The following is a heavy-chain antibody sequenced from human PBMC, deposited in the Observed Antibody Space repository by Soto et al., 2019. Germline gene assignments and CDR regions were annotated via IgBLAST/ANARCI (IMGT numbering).Heavy chain of an antibody. V-gene: IGHV3-33*01. J-gene: IGHJ6*02. CDR3: ARSGGYSGYDYNGMDV. CDR2: IWYDGSNK. CDR1: GFTFSSYG. Sequence: LRLSCAASGFTFSSYGMHWVRQAPGKGLEWVAVIWYDGSNKYYADSVKGRFTISRDNSKNTLYLQMNSLRAEDTAVYYCARSGGYSGYDYNGMDVWGQGTTVTVSS. D-gene: IGHD5-12*01.